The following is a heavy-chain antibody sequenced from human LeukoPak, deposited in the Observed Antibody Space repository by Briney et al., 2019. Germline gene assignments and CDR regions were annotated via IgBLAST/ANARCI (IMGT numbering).Heavy chain of an antibody. CDR1: GGPIGSSSAY. J-gene: IGHJ4*02. CDR3: VSPRGFSYGYFDY. V-gene: IGHV4-39*01. CDR2: IYYSKNT. D-gene: IGHD5-18*01. Sequence: SETLSLTCTVSGGPIGSSSAYWGWIRQPPGKGLEWIGSIYYSKNTYYNPSLKSRVTISADTSKNQFSLTLGSVSATDTAVYYCVSPRGFSYGYFDYWGQGTLVTVSS.